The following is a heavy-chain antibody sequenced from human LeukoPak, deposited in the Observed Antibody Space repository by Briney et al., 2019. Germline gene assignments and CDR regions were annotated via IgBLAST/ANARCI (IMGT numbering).Heavy chain of an antibody. CDR3: AKDLLAVAQYFFDY. Sequence: GGSLRLSCAASGFTFSGSAMHWVRQASGKGLEWVGRIRSKANSYATAYAASVKGRFTISRDDSKNTAYLQMNSLKTEDTAVYYCAKDLLAVAQYFFDYWGQGTLVTVSS. D-gene: IGHD6-19*01. V-gene: IGHV3-73*01. CDR1: GFTFSGSA. J-gene: IGHJ4*02. CDR2: IRSKANSYAT.